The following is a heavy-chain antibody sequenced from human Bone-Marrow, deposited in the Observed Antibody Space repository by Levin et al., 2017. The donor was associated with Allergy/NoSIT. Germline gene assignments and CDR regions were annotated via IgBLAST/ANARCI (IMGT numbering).Heavy chain of an antibody. CDR2: ISYDGGNR. CDR1: GFTFSTSG. V-gene: IGHV3-30*18. J-gene: IGHJ6*02. D-gene: IGHD3-10*01. Sequence: GESLKISCAASGFTFSTSGMHWVRQVPGKGLEWVAVISYDGGNRYYEDSVKGRFTISRDNSKNTLYLQVDSLRREDTAVYYCAKSPVVRGVRGGMDVWGQGTTVIVSS. CDR3: AKSPVVRGVRGGMDV.